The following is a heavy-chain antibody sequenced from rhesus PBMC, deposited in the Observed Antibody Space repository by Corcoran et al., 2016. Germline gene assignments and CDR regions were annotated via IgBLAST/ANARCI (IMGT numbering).Heavy chain of an antibody. V-gene: IGHV3S5*01. D-gene: IGHD2-27*01. CDR1: GFTFSSYG. CDR2: INSGGGST. J-gene: IGHJ4*01. CDR3: AKDFEVFTALDS. Sequence: EVQLVETGGGLVQPGGSLKLSCAASGFTFSSYGMSWFRQAPGKGLEWVSAINSGGGSTYYADSVKGRFTISRDNSKNTLSLQMNSLRAEDTAVYYCAKDFEVFTALDSWGQGVLVTVSS.